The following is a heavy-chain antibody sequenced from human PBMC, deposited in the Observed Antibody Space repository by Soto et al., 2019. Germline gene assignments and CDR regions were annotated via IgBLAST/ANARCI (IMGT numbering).Heavy chain of an antibody. CDR3: ASDRSSGWDQGYGMDV. D-gene: IGHD6-19*01. CDR2: IYYSGST. J-gene: IGHJ6*02. V-gene: IGHV4-59*01. CDR1: GGSISTYY. Sequence: SETLSLTCTVSGGSISTYYWSRIRQPPGKGLEWIGYIYYSGSTSYNPSLKSRVTISVDTSKNQFSLKLRSVTAADTAVYYCASDRSSGWDQGYGMDVWGQGTTVTVSS.